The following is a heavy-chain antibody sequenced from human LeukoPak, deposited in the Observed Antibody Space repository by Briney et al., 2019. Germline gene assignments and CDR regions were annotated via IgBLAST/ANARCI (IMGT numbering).Heavy chain of an antibody. CDR1: GGSISSSSYY. CDR3: ARGERIQLWLQGRRRYFDL. D-gene: IGHD5-18*01. CDR2: MYYSGST. Sequence: SETLSLTCTVSGGSISSSSYYWGWIRQPPGTGLEWIGSMYYSGSTYYNPSLKSRVTISVDTPKNQFSLKLNSVTAADTAVYYCARGERIQLWLQGRRRYFDLWGRGTLVTVSS. J-gene: IGHJ2*01. V-gene: IGHV4-39*07.